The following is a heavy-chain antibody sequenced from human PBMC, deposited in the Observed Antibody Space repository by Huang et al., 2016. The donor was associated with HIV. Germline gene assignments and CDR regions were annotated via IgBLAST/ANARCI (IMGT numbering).Heavy chain of an antibody. Sequence: EVQLVESGGGLVQPGRSLRLSCTSSGFTFGDYAVSWFRQAPGKGLEWVGFSRSKAYGGKTQYAASLKGRFTISRDDAKSIAYLQMKSLKTEDTAIYYCSRAKSRRALWGNWYFDLWGRGTLVT. D-gene: IGHD5-18*01. CDR1: GFTFGDYA. V-gene: IGHV3-49*03. CDR3: SRAKSRRALWGNWYFDL. CDR2: SRSKAYGGKT. J-gene: IGHJ2*01.